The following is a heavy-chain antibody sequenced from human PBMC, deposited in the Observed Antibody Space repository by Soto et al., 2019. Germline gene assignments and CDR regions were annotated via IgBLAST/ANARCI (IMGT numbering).Heavy chain of an antibody. CDR3: ARGVSESDP. D-gene: IGHD6-19*01. J-gene: IGHJ5*02. CDR2: IIPILGIA. V-gene: IGHV1-69*02. CDR1: GGTFSSYT. Sequence: QVQLVQSGAQVKKPGSSVKVSCKASGGTFSSYTISWVRQAPGQGLEWMGRIIPILGIANYAQKFKGRVTSTADKSTSTAYMELSSLRSEDTAVYYCARGVSESDPWGQGTLVTVSS.